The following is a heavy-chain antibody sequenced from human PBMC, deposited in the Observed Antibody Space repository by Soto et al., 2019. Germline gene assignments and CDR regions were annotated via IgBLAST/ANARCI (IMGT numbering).Heavy chain of an antibody. CDR3: ARRWGYYFDY. CDR1: GGSISSYY. V-gene: IGHV4-59*01. Sequence: QVQLQESGPGLVKPSETLSLTCTVTGGSISSYYWSWIRQPPGKGLEWIGFIYYSGSTNYNPSLKSRVPISLDTSNNQFSLKLSSVTAADTAVYYCARRWGYYFDYWGQGTLVTVSS. J-gene: IGHJ4*02. D-gene: IGHD3-16*01. CDR2: IYYSGST.